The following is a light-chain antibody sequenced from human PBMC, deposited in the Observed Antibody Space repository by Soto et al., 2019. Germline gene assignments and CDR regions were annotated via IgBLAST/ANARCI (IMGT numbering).Light chain of an antibody. Sequence: EIVLTQSPGTLSLSPGERATLSCRVSQSVSSRFLAWYQQKPGQAPRLLMYGASNRATGIPDRFSGTGSGTDFTLTISRLEPEDFAVYYCQQYGSSPYTFGLGTRLEIK. V-gene: IGKV3-20*01. J-gene: IGKJ5*01. CDR2: GAS. CDR3: QQYGSSPYT. CDR1: QSVSSRF.